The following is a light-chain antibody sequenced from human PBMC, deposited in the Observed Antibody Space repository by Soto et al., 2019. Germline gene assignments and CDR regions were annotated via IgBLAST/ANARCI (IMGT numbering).Light chain of an antibody. CDR1: QSVSSTY. CDR2: GAS. V-gene: IGKV3-20*01. J-gene: IGKJ4*01. Sequence: EIVLTQSPGTLSLSPGERATLSCRASQSVSSTYLAWYQQRPGQAPRLLIYGASSRDTGLPDRFSGSGSGTDFTLTISSLEPEDFAVYYCQQYAGSPLAFGGGTKVEIK. CDR3: QQYAGSPLA.